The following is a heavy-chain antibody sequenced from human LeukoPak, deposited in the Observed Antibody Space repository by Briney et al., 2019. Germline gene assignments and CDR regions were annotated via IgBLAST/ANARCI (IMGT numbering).Heavy chain of an antibody. CDR3: VRTHYYDTSGSNWFDP. CDR2: IRSKAYGGTT. D-gene: IGHD3-22*01. CDR1: GFTFSSSA. J-gene: IGHJ5*02. V-gene: IGHV3-49*04. Sequence: PGGSLRLSCAASGFTFSSSAMSWVRQAPGKGLEWVTFIRSKAYGGTTEYAASVKGRFTISRDDSKSIAYLQMNSLKTEDTAVYYCVRTHYYDTSGSNWFDPWGQGTLVTVSS.